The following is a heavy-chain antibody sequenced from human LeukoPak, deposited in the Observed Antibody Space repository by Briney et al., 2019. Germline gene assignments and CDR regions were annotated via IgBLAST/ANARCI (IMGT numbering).Heavy chain of an antibody. D-gene: IGHD5-18*01. CDR3: ARGSGYNSFDY. J-gene: IGHJ3*01. CDR1: GGSFSGYY. V-gene: IGHV4-34*01. CDR2: INHYGST. Sequence: SETLSLTCAVYGGSFSGYYWSWIRQPPGKGLEWMGKINHYGSTNYNPSLTSHITISVDTSKNQFSLRLSSMTATDTALYSSARGSGYNSFDYWGQGTMVTVSS.